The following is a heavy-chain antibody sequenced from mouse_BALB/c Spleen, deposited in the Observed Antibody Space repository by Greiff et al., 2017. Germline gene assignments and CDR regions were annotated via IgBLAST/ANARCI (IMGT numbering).Heavy chain of an antibody. CDR3: ARGNYRYDYAMDY. CDR1: GYTFTSYY. J-gene: IGHJ4*01. D-gene: IGHD2-14*01. Sequence: QVQLKESGPELVKPGASVRISCKASGYTFTSYYIHWVKQRPGQGLEWIGWIYPGNVNTKYNEKFKGKATLTADKSSSTAYMQLSSLTSEDSAVYFCARGNYRYDYAMDYWGQGTSVTVSS. CDR2: IYPGNVNT. V-gene: IGHV1S56*01.